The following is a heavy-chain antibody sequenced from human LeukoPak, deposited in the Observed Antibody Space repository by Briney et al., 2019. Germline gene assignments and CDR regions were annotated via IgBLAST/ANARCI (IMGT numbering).Heavy chain of an antibody. J-gene: IGHJ6*03. CDR1: GFTFSSYW. V-gene: IGHV3-7*01. D-gene: IGHD6-13*01. CDR3: ARDSSSWYSIYYYYYMDV. CDR2: IKQDGSEK. Sequence: GGSLRLSCAASGFTFSSYWMSWVRQAPGKGLEWVANIKQDGSEKYYVDSVKGRFTISRDNAKNSLYLQMNSLRAEDTAVYYCARDSSSWYSIYYYYYMDVWGKGTTVTVSS.